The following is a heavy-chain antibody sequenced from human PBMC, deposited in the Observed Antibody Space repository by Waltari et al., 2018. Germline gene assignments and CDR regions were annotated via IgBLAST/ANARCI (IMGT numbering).Heavy chain of an antibody. J-gene: IGHJ6*03. CDR1: GFTFSNYA. D-gene: IGHD5-18*01. Sequence: QVQLVESGGGVVQPGGSLGLSCAASGFTFSNYAMHWVRQSPGTGLGWVAVMSYDGKNSYYADSMKGRFSISRDNSKNTLYLQINSLRPEDTAVYHCARDSWASHTGVVTYYYHMDVWGKGTTVTVSS. CDR3: ARDSWASHTGVVTYYYHMDV. V-gene: IGHV3-30*04. CDR2: MSYDGKNS.